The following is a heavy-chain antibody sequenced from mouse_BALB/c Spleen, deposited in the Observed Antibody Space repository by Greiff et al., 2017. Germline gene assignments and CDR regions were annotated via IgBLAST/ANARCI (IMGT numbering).Heavy chain of an antibody. CDR3: ARKRIYYGNYDY. J-gene: IGHJ2*01. V-gene: IGHV1-18*01. D-gene: IGHD2-1*01. Sequence: EVQLHQSGPELVKPGASVKIPCKASGYTFTDYNMAWVKQSHGKSLEWIGDINPNNGGTIYNQKFKGKATLTVDKSSSTAYMELRSLTSEDTAVYYCARKRIYYGNYDYWGQGTTLTVSS. CDR1: GYTFTDYN. CDR2: INPNNGGT.